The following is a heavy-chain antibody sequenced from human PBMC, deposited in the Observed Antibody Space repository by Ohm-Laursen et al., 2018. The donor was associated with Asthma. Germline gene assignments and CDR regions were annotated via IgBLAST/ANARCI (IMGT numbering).Heavy chain of an antibody. CDR2: IFYNGRT. V-gene: IGHV4-39*02. CDR1: GGSMSSYTYY. J-gene: IGHJ6*02. CDR3: ARDLYDFPIASGYGMDV. Sequence: GTLSLTCSVSGGSMSSYTYYWGWVRQPPGKGLEWIGSIFYNGRTNYNPSLNSRVTISMDTSKNQFSLMLSSVTAADTAVYYCARDLYDFPIASGYGMDVWGQGTTVTVSS. D-gene: IGHD3-3*01.